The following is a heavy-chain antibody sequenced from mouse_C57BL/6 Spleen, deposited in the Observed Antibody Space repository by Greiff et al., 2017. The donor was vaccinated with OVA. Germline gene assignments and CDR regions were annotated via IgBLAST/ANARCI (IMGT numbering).Heavy chain of an antibody. CDR3: ARNHYGSSTAWFAY. CDR1: GFTFSDYG. D-gene: IGHD1-1*01. Sequence: EVQRVESGGGLVKPGGSLKLSCAASGFTFSDYGMHWVRQAPEKGLEWVAYISSGSSTIYYADTVKGRFTISRDNAKNTLFLQMTSLRSEDTAMYYCARNHYGSSTAWFAYWGQGTLVTVSA. V-gene: IGHV5-17*01. CDR2: ISSGSSTI. J-gene: IGHJ3*01.